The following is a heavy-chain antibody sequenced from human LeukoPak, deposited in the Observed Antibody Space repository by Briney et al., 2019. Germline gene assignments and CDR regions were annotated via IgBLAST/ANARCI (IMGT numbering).Heavy chain of an antibody. CDR3: ARGGGDIVVLPTAFDI. V-gene: IGHV1-69*01. J-gene: IGHJ3*02. D-gene: IGHD2-2*01. CDR2: IIPIFGSA. CDR1: GGTFSSYA. Sequence: GSSVKVSCKATGGTFSSYAISWVRQAPGQGLEWMGGIIPIFGSASYTQKFQGRVTFTADESTSTAYMELSSLRSEDTAVYYCARGGGDIVVLPTAFDIWGQGTMVTVSS.